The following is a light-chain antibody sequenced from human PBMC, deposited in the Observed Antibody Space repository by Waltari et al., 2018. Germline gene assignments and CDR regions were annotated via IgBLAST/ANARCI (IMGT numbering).Light chain of an antibody. V-gene: IGKV4-1*01. CDR2: WAS. J-gene: IGKJ5*01. CDR3: QQYYSTPRT. CDR1: QRVLYSSNNKNY. Sequence: DIVMTQSPDSLAVSLGERATINCKSSQRVLYSSNNKNYIAWYQQKPGQPPKLPIYWASTLECGVPDRVSGSGSGTDFTLTISSLQAEDVAVYYCQQYYSTPRTFGQGTRLEIK.